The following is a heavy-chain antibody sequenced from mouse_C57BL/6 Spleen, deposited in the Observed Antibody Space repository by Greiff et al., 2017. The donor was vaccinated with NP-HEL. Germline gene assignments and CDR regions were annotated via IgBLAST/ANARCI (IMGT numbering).Heavy chain of an antibody. V-gene: IGHV1-80*01. CDR3: ASYYSNPYAMDY. CDR1: GYAFSSYW. D-gene: IGHD2-5*01. J-gene: IGHJ4*01. CDR2: IYPGDGDT. Sequence: QVQLKESGAELVKPGASVKISCKASGYAFSSYWMNWVKQRPGKGLEWIGQIYPGDGDTNYNGKFKGKATLTADKSSSTAYMQLSSLTSEDSAVYFCASYYSNPYAMDYWGQGTSVTVSS.